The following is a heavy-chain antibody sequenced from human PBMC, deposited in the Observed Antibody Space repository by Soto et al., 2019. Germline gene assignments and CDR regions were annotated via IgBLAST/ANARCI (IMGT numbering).Heavy chain of an antibody. D-gene: IGHD2-15*01. CDR3: ARQLVYCGGGNCYFDY. J-gene: IGHJ4*02. CDR2: IYHSGNT. CDR1: GGSISSYY. V-gene: IGHV4-59*08. Sequence: SETLSLTCTVSGGSISSYYWSWIRQPPGKGLEWIGYIYHSGNTKYNPSLTGRVIISVDTSKSQFSLKLNSVTAADTAVYYCARQLVYCGGGNCYFDYWGPGTLVTVSS.